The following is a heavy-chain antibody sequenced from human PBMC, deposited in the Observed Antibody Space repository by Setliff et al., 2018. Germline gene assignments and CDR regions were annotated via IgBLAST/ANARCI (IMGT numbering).Heavy chain of an antibody. CDR2: IGHTGSI. CDR1: GYSISSGYI. CDR3: ARDVFPYHYEGAFDI. J-gene: IGHJ3*02. D-gene: IGHD3-22*01. Sequence: SETLSLTCTVSGYSISSGYIWGWIRQPPGKGLEWVGNIGHTGSINYNPSLKSRLTISRDTSKNQVSLKLNSVTATDTAVYYCARDVFPYHYEGAFDIWGQGTMVTVSS. V-gene: IGHV4-38-2*02.